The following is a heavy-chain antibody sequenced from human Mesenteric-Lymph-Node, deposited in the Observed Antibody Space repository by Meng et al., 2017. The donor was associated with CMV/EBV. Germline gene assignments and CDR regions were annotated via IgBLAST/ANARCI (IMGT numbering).Heavy chain of an antibody. D-gene: IGHD3-3*01. V-gene: IGHV4-39*07. CDR2: IYYSGST. CDR1: GGSISSSSYY. Sequence: SETLSLTCTVSGGSISSSSYYWGWIRQPPGKGLEWIGSIYYSGSTYYNPSLKSRVTISVDTSKNQFSPKLSSVTAADTAVYYCASPPLDYDFWSGANYFDYWGQGTLVTVSS. CDR3: ASPPLDYDFWSGANYFDY. J-gene: IGHJ4*02.